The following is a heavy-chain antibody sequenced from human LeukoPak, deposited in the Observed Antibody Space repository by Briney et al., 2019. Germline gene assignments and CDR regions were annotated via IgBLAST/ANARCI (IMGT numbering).Heavy chain of an antibody. CDR1: GFTFGGYT. V-gene: IGHV3-21*01. CDR3: ARVSIFGVVIANDY. J-gene: IGHJ4*02. Sequence: GGSLRLSCAASGFTFGGYTMSWVRQAPGKGLQWVSTITSGGDYMYYADPVKGRFTISRDDSKNSLYRHMNSLRAEDTAVYYCARVSIFGVVIANDYWGQGTVVTVSS. D-gene: IGHD3-16*02. CDR2: ITSGGDYM.